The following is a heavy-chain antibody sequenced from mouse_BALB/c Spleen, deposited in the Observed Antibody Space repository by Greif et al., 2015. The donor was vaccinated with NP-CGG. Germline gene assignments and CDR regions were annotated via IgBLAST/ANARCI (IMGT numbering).Heavy chain of an antibody. Sequence: QVQLKDSGPELVKPGASVRISCKASGYTFTSYYIHWVKQRPGQGLEWIGWIYPGNVNTKYNEKFKGKATLTADKSSSTAYMQLSSLTSEDSAVYFCARGGNRAYWGQGTLVTVSA. D-gene: IGHD2-1*01. CDR3: ARGGNRAY. J-gene: IGHJ3*01. CDR2: IYPGNVNT. V-gene: IGHV1S56*01. CDR1: GYTFTSYY.